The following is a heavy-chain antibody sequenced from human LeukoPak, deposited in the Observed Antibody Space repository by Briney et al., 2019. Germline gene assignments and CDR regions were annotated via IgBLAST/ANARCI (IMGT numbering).Heavy chain of an antibody. V-gene: IGHV4-38-2*01. CDR1: GFTVSSNY. J-gene: IGHJ4*02. Sequence: GSLRLSCAASGFTVSSNYMSWVRQAPGKGLEWIGSIYHSGSTYYNPSLKSRVTISVDTSKNQFSLKLSSVTAADTAVYYCAWGGNSAGDYWGQGTLVTVSS. CDR2: IYHSGST. D-gene: IGHD4-23*01. CDR3: AWGGNSAGDY.